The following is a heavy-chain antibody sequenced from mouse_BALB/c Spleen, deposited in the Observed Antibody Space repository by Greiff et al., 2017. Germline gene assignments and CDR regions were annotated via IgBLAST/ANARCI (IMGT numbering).Heavy chain of an antibody. Sequence: EVHLVESGGGLVKPGGSLKLSCAASGFTFSSYAMSWVRQTPEKRLEWVASISSGGSTYYPDSVKGRFTISRDNARNILYLQMSSLRSEDTAMYYCARGIYYDYDYYYAMDYWGQGTSVTVSS. CDR1: GFTFSSYA. V-gene: IGHV5-6-5*01. J-gene: IGHJ4*01. D-gene: IGHD2-4*01. CDR3: ARGIYYDYDYYYAMDY. CDR2: ISSGGST.